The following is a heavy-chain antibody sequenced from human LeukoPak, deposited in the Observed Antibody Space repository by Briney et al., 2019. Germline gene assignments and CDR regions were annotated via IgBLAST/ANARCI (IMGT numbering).Heavy chain of an antibody. V-gene: IGHV5-51*01. J-gene: IGHJ4*02. CDR3: ASPASGCTNISCYLYY. CDR2: IYPGDSDT. CDR1: GYSFTSYC. Sequence: GESLKISCKRSGYSFTSYCIAWVRQVPGKGLEWMGIIYPGDSDTRYSPSFQGHLTISADKSISTAYLQWSSLKASDTAMYYCASPASGCTNISCYLYYWGQGTLVTVSS. D-gene: IGHD2-2*01.